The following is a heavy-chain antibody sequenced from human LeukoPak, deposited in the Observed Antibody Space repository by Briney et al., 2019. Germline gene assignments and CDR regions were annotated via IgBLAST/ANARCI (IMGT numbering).Heavy chain of an antibody. D-gene: IGHD6-13*01. CDR3: ARAPYSSSWFDY. J-gene: IGHJ4*02. Sequence: PSETLSLTCTVSGGSISSSSYYWGWIRQPPGKGLEWIGSIFYSGSTYYNPSLKSRVTISVDTSKNQFSLKLSSVTAADTAVYYCARAPYSSSWFDYWGQGTLVTVSS. CDR1: GGSISSSSYY. CDR2: IFYSGST. V-gene: IGHV4-39*07.